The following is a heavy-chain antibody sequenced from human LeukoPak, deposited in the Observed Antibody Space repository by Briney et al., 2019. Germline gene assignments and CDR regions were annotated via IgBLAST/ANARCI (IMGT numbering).Heavy chain of an antibody. D-gene: IGHD3-22*01. Sequence: GDSLKISCKGSGYSFTTYWIAWVRQMPGKGLEWMGLIYPGDSDTRYSPSLQGHVTISADKSISTAYLQWSSLKASDTSMYYCARHSGTYEYHSWGQRTLVTVSS. CDR2: IYPGDSDT. J-gene: IGHJ4*02. CDR1: GYSFTTYW. CDR3: ARHSGTYEYHS. V-gene: IGHV5-51*01.